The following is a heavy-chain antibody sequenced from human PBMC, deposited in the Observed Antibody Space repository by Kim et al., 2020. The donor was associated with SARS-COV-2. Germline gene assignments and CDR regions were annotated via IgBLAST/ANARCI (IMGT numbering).Heavy chain of an antibody. CDR2: IKEDGREK. CDR1: GFPFSRFW. CDR3: ARDWEAAGDY. D-gene: IGHD6-25*01. Sequence: GSLRLSCAASGFPFSRFWMNWVRQAPGKGLGWVASIKEDGREKYYVDSVKGRFTISRDNAKNSLYLQMNSLRAEDTALYYCARDWEAAGDYWGQGTLVTVSS. J-gene: IGHJ4*02. V-gene: IGHV3-7*03.